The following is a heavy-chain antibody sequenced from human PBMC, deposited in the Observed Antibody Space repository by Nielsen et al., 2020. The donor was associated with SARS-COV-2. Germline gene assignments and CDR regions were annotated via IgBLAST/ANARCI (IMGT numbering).Heavy chain of an antibody. CDR3: AADDVQRCS. CDR2: IVVNSGNT. J-gene: IGHJ1*01. D-gene: IGHD5-18*01. CDR1: GFTFSNSA. Sequence: TSVKVSCKASGFTFSNSAIQWVRHARGRRLEWIGWIVVNSGNTNYAQKFQERVTITRDMSTSTAYMELSSLRSEDTAIYYCAADDVQRCSWGQGTLVTVSS. V-gene: IGHV1-58*02.